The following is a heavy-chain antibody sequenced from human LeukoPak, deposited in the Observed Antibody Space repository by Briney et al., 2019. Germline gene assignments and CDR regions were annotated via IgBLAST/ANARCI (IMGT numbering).Heavy chain of an antibody. CDR2: IGGSGGSA. CDR1: GFTFSSYA. D-gene: IGHD2-2*01. Sequence: GGSLRLSCAASGFTFSSYAMSWVRQAQGKELEWVLSIGGSGGSAYYADSVKGRFTISRDNSKNTLYLQMNSLRAEDTGLYYCAKDKGGYCSSTSCTYYYYMDVWGKGTTVTVSS. V-gene: IGHV3-23*01. J-gene: IGHJ6*03. CDR3: AKDKGGYCSSTSCTYYYYMDV.